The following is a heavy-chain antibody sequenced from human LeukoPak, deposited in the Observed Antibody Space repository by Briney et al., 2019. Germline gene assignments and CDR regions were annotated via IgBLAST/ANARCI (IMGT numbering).Heavy chain of an antibody. CDR2: INSDGSST. V-gene: IGHV3-74*01. J-gene: IGHJ4*02. CDR3: ARVSGSRIAVAPFDY. Sequence: PGGSLRLSCAASGFPFSSYWMHWVRHAPGKGLVWVSRINSDGSSTLYADSGKGRFTISRDNAKNTLYLKMNSLRAEDTAVYYCARVSGSRIAVAPFDYWGQGTLVTVSS. CDR1: GFPFSSYW. D-gene: IGHD6-19*01.